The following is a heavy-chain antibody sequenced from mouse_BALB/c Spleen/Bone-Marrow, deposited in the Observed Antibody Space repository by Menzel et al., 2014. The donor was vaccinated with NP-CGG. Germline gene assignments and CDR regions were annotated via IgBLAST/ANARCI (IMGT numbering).Heavy chain of an antibody. J-gene: IGHJ2*01. Sequence: EVKLQESGPELVKPGASVKISCKASGYTFTDYNMHLVKQSHGKSLEWIGYIYPYNGGTGYNQKFKSKATLTVDNSSSTVYMELRSLTSEDSAVYYCARLGRDYWGQGTTLTVSS. V-gene: IGHV1S29*02. CDR2: IYPYNGGT. CDR1: GYTFTDYN. CDR3: ARLGRDY. D-gene: IGHD4-1*01.